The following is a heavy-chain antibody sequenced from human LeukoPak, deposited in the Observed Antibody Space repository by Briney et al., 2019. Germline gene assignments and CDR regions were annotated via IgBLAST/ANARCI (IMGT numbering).Heavy chain of an antibody. D-gene: IGHD2/OR15-2a*01. Sequence: GGSLRRSCAASGFTFSSYDMHWVRQAPGKGLEWVAVMWSDGSNKYHADSVKGRFTISRDNSKNTLYLQMNSLRAEDTAVYYCARNSALDYWGQGTLVTVSS. J-gene: IGHJ4*02. CDR2: MWSDGSNK. CDR1: GFTFSSYD. CDR3: ARNSALDY. V-gene: IGHV3-33*01.